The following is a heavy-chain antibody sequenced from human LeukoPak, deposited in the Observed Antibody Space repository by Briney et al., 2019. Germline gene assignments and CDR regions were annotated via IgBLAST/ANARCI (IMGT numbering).Heavy chain of an antibody. J-gene: IGHJ4*02. Sequence: GGSLRLSCAASGFTVSKNYMSWVRQAPGKGLVWVSRINSDGSSTTYADSVKGRFTVSRDNAKNTLYLQMDSLRAEDSAVYYCARGLVHDTSGYYSDYWGQGILVTVSS. CDR2: INSDGSST. CDR1: GFTVSKNY. D-gene: IGHD3-22*01. V-gene: IGHV3-74*01. CDR3: ARGLVHDTSGYYSDY.